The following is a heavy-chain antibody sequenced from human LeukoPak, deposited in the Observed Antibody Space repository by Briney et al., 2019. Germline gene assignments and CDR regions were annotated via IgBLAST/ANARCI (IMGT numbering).Heavy chain of an antibody. CDR1: GFTFNSYA. Sequence: GGSLRLSCAASGFTFNSYAMSWVRQAPGKGLEWVASIKHDGSEKYYVDSVRGRFTISRDNTKNLLYLQMSSLRAEDTAVYYCATDRGWRTSGYYLYYFEYWGQGTLVTFSS. D-gene: IGHD3-3*01. V-gene: IGHV3-7*01. CDR2: IKHDGSEK. CDR3: ATDRGWRTSGYYLYYFEY. J-gene: IGHJ4*02.